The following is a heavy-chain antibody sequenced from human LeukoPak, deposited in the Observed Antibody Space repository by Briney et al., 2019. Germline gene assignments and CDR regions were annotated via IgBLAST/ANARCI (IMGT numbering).Heavy chain of an antibody. D-gene: IGHD3-22*01. CDR1: GGSISSSSYY. CDR3: ARQMLPITMIVVVDAFDI. Sequence: PSETLSLTCTVSGGSISSSSYYWGWIRQPPGKGLEWIGSIYYSGSTYYNPSLKSQVTISVDTSKNQFSLKLSSVTAADTAVYYCARQMLPITMIVVVDAFDIWGQGTMVTVSS. CDR2: IYYSGST. V-gene: IGHV4-39*01. J-gene: IGHJ3*02.